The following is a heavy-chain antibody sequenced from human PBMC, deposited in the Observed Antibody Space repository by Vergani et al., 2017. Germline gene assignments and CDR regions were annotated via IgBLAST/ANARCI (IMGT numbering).Heavy chain of an antibody. CDR3: ARDRKYDYVWGSYRRRWFYY. J-gene: IGHJ4*02. V-gene: IGHV1-18*01. CDR1: GYTFTSYG. D-gene: IGHD3-16*02. Sequence: QVQLVQSGAEVKEPGASVKVSCKASGYTFTSYGISWVRQAPGQGLEWIGLISAYNGNTNYAQKLQGRVTMTTDTSTSTAYMDLRSQRSDDTAVYYCARDRKYDYVWGSYRRRWFYYWGQGALVSVSS. CDR2: ISAYNGNT.